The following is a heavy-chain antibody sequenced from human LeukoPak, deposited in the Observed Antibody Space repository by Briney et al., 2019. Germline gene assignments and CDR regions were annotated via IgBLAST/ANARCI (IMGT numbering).Heavy chain of an antibody. CDR2: IKKDGSEK. Sequence: GGSLRLSCAASGFTFSSYWMSWVRQAPGKGLEWVANIKKDGSEKQYVDSAKGRFTISRYNAKNSLYLQMNSLRVEDTAVYYCARDPVQDFDYWGQGTLVTVSS. CDR1: GFTFSSYW. V-gene: IGHV3-7*01. J-gene: IGHJ4*02. CDR3: ARDPVQDFDY.